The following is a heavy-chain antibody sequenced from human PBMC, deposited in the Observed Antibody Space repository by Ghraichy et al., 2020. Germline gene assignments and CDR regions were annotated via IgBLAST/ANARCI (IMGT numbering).Heavy chain of an antibody. J-gene: IGHJ4*02. CDR3: AREGYYYDSSGYYHFDY. D-gene: IGHD3-22*01. CDR2: IYYSGST. V-gene: IGHV4-59*01. Sequence: SETLSLTCTVSGGSISSYYWSWIRQPPGKGLEWIGYIYYSGSTNYNPSLKSRVTISVDTSKNQFSLKLSSVTAADTAVYYCAREGYYYDSSGYYHFDYWGQGTPVTVSS. CDR1: GGSISSYY.